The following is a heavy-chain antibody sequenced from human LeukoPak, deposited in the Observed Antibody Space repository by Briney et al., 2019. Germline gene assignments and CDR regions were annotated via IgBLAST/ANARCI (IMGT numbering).Heavy chain of an antibody. D-gene: IGHD2-21*02. V-gene: IGHV4-34*01. J-gene: IGHJ6*02. CDR1: GGSFSGYY. Sequence: PSETLSLTCAVYGGSFSGYYWSWIRQPPGKGLEWIGEINHSGSTNYNPSLKSRVTISVDTSKNQFSLNLSSVTAADTAVYYCARDPVTAGYYYGMDVWGQGTTVTVSS. CDR3: ARDPVTAGYYYGMDV. CDR2: INHSGST.